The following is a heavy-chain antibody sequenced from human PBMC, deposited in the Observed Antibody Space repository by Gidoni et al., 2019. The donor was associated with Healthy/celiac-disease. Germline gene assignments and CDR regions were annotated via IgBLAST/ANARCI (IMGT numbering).Heavy chain of an antibody. CDR1: GISFSSEV. V-gene: IGHV3-23*01. Sequence: AQVLESGGCLVLPGGCPGYSCAASGISFSSEVMSWVRQAPGKGLEWVAAINGSDCYTYYTDSVQGQFTISRDNSKSTLYLQMSSLRAEDTAVYYCARVEVVAAGSYDYWGQGTLVTVSS. CDR2: INGSDCYT. J-gene: IGHJ4*02. CDR3: ARVEVVAAGSYDY. D-gene: IGHD2-15*01.